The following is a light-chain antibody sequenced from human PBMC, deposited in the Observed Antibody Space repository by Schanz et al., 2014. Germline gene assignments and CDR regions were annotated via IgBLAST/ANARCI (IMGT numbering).Light chain of an antibody. J-gene: IGLJ3*02. CDR2: DNN. CDR1: SSNIGNNY. V-gene: IGLV1-51*01. Sequence: QSVLTQPPSVSAAPGQKVTISCSGSSSNIGNNYVSWYQQLPGTAPKLFIYDNNKRPSGIPDRFSGSKSGTSATLGITGLQTGDEADYYCGTWDSSLSAARVFGGGTKLTVL. CDR3: GTWDSSLSAARV.